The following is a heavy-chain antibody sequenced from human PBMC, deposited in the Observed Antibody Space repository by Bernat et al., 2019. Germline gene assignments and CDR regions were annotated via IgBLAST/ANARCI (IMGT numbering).Heavy chain of an antibody. CDR1: VFTFSSYA. V-gene: IGHV3-23*01. CDR2: FSGSGGST. J-gene: IGHJ3*02. CDR3: AKDDSVVVPAAITDAFDI. D-gene: IGHD2-2*02. Sequence: EVQLLESGGGLVQPGGSLRLSCAASVFTFSSYAMSWVRQAPGKGLEWVSAFSGSGGSTYYADSVKGRFTISRDNSKNTLYLQMNSLRAEDTAVYYCAKDDSVVVPAAITDAFDIWGKGTMVTVS.